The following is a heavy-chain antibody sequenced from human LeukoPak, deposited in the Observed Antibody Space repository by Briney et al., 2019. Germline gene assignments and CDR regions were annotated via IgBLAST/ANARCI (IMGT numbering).Heavy chain of an antibody. CDR3: ARLAAGQPNDGFDP. CDR1: GFTFSSYA. J-gene: IGHJ5*02. D-gene: IGHD6-25*01. V-gene: IGHV3-9*01. Sequence: GGSLRLSCAASGFTFSSYAMSWVRQAPGKGLEWVSGISWNSGSIGYADSVKGRFTISRDNAKNSLYLQMNSLRAEDTALYYCARLAAGQPNDGFDPWGQGTLVTVSS. CDR2: ISWNSGSI.